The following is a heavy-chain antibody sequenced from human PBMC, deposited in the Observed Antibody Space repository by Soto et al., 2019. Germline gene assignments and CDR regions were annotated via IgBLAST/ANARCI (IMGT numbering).Heavy chain of an antibody. CDR2: IIPIFGTA. CDR3: ARGIGGGQLVAPTLFDY. V-gene: IGHV1-69*01. J-gene: IGHJ4*02. CDR1: GGTFSSYA. Sequence: QVQLVQSGAEVKKPGSSVKVSCKASGGTFSSYAISWVRQAPGQGLEWMGGIIPIFGTANYAQKFQGRVTITADESTSTAYMELSSLGSEDTDVYYCARGIGGGQLVAPTLFDYWGQGTLVTVSS. D-gene: IGHD6-6*01.